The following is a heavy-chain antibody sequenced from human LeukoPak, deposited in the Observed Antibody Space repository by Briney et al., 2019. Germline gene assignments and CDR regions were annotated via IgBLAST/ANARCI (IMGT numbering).Heavy chain of an antibody. Sequence: PGGSLRLSCAASGFTVSSNYMNWARQAPGKGLEWISIIYSGGSTYYADSVKGRFTISRDNSKNTLYLQMNSLRAEDTAVYCCGGSGSWYFDYWGRGTLVTVSS. CDR3: GGSGSWYFDY. CDR2: IYSGGST. CDR1: GFTVSSNY. V-gene: IGHV3-53*01. D-gene: IGHD3-10*01. J-gene: IGHJ4*02.